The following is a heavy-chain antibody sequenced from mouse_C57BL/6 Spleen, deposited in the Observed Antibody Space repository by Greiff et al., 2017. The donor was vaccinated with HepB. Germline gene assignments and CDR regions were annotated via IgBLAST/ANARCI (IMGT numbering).Heavy chain of an antibody. J-gene: IGHJ1*03. CDR2: ISGGGGNT. V-gene: IGHV5-9*01. CDR3: ARRGTVVAPYWYFDV. CDR1: GFTFSSYT. D-gene: IGHD1-1*01. Sequence: EVKLVESGGGLVKPGGSLKLSCAASGFTFSSYTMSWVRQTPEKRLEWVATISGGGGNTYYPDSVKGRFTISRDNAKNTLYLQMSSLRSEDTALYYCARRGTVVAPYWYFDVWGTGTTVTVSS.